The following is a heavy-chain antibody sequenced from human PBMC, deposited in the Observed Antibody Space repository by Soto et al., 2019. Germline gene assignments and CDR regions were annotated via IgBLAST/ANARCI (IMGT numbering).Heavy chain of an antibody. J-gene: IGHJ4*02. D-gene: IGHD2-15*01. CDR2: IWYDASKQ. CDR1: GFSFSVYG. CDR3: AAWAEGATEVH. V-gene: IGHV3-33*08. Sequence: QTGGSLRLSCAASGFSFSVYGMHWVRQAPGKGLEWVAVIWYDASKQFYAASVEGRFTISRDNSKAILYLQMNSLRAEDTAVYYCAAWAEGATEVHWGQGTLVTVSS.